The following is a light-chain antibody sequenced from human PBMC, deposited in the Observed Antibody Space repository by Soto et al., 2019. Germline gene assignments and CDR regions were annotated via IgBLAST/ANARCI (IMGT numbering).Light chain of an antibody. CDR3: AVWDDSLSGPV. CDR2: TND. CDR1: RSNIGSNF. J-gene: IGLJ2*01. Sequence: QPVLTQPPSASGTPGQRVTISCSGSRSNIGSNFVYWYQHLLGTAPKLLIYTNDQRPSGVPDRFSGSKSGTSASLAISGLRSEDEADYYCAVWDDSLSGPVFGGGTKLTVL. V-gene: IGLV1-47*02.